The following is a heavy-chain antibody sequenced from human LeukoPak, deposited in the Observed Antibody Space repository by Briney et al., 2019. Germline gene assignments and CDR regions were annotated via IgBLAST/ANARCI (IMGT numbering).Heavy chain of an antibody. CDR1: GYTFTSYG. J-gene: IGHJ4*02. CDR2: ISAYNGNT. Sequence: ASVKVSCKASGYTFTSYGISWVRQAPGQGLEWMGWISAYNGNTNYAQKLQGRVTMTTDRSTRTAYMELRCLRCAARAVYFCARDKVLPRFKHPIDYGSQGTLVTVSS. D-gene: IGHD5-24*01. CDR3: ARDKVLPRFKHPIDY. V-gene: IGHV1-18*01.